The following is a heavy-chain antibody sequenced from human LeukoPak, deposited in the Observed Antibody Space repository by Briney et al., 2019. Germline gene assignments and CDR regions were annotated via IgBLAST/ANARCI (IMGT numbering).Heavy chain of an antibody. CDR3: ARDGLPATVANWFDP. D-gene: IGHD2-15*01. V-gene: IGHV3-21*01. Sequence: GGSLRLSCAASGFTFNNYTMNWVRQAPGKGLEWVSSISRNGIYIKYVDSVKGRFTVSRGNAKNSLYLQMNGLRAEDTAVYYCARDGLPATVANWFDPWGQGTLVTVSS. J-gene: IGHJ5*02. CDR2: ISRNGIYI. CDR1: GFTFNNYT.